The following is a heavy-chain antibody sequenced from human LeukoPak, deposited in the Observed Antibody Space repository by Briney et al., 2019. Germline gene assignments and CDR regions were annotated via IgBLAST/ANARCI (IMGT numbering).Heavy chain of an antibody. CDR2: INPSGGST. CDR1: GYTFTSYY. J-gene: IGHJ4*02. Sequence: PGASVKVSCKASGYTFTSYYMHWVRQAPGQGLEWMGIINPSGGSTNYAQKFQGRVTMTRDTSISTAYMELSRLRSDDTAVYYCARGPITILEDYWGQGTLVTVSS. D-gene: IGHD3-3*01. CDR3: ARGPITILEDY. V-gene: IGHV1-2*02.